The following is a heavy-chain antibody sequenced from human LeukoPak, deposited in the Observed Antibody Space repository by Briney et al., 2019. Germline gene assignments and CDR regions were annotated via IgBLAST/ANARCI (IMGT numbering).Heavy chain of an antibody. D-gene: IGHD3-16*01. CDR1: GYTFTTYG. Sequence: GASVKVSCKASGYTFTTYGISWVRQAPGQGLEWMGSFDPEDGETIYAQNFQGRVTVTEDTSTDTAYLELSSLKSEDTAVYYCATSPAASLGEFFNWGQGTLVTVSS. CDR2: FDPEDGET. V-gene: IGHV1-24*01. CDR3: ATSPAASLGEFFN. J-gene: IGHJ4*02.